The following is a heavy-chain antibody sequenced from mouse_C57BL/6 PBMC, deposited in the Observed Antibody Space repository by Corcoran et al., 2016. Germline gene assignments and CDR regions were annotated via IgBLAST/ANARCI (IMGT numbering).Heavy chain of an antibody. D-gene: IGHD3-1*01. CDR1: GYTFTDDY. CDR3: AGLSLDY. J-gene: IGHJ2*01. V-gene: IGHV1-19*01. CDR2: INPYNGGT. Sequence: EVQLQQSGPVLVKPGASVTMSCNASGYTFTDDYMNWVKQSHGKSLEWIGVINPYNGGTSYNQKFKGKATLTVEKSSSTAYMELNSLTSEDSAVYYCAGLSLDYWCQGTTLTVSS.